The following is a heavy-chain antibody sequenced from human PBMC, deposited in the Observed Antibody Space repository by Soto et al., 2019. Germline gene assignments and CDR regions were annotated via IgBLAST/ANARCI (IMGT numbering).Heavy chain of an antibody. CDR1: GGTFSSYA. CDR2: IIPIFGTA. CDR3: AYGGWNDGDYYYYYGMDV. V-gene: IGHV1-69*01. J-gene: IGHJ6*02. Sequence: QVQLVQSGAEVKKPGSSVKVSCKASGGTFSSYAISWVRQAPGQGLEWMGGIIPIFGTANYAQKFQGRVTITADESTSTAYMELSSLRSEDTAVYYCAYGGWNDGDYYYYYGMDVWGQGTTVTVSS. D-gene: IGHD1-1*01.